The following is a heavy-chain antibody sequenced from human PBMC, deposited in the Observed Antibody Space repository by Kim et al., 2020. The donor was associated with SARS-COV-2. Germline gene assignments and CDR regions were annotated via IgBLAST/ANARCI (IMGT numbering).Heavy chain of an antibody. CDR2: ISSSSTYI. D-gene: IGHD3-22*01. V-gene: IGHV3-21*01. Sequence: GGSLRLSCAASGFTFSSYSMNWVRQAPGKGLEWVSSISSSSTYIYYADSMKGRFTISRDNAKNSLFLQMDSLRAEDTAVYYCARSLVITLSGMDVWGQGTSVTVSS. CDR3: ARSLVITLSGMDV. CDR1: GFTFSSYS. J-gene: IGHJ6*02.